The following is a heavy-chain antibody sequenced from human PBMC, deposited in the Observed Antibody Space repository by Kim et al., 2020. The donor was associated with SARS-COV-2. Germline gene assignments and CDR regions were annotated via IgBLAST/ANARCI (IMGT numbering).Heavy chain of an antibody. D-gene: IGHD6-13*01. J-gene: IGHJ4*02. Sequence: GGSLRLSCAASGFTFSSYAMHWVRQAPGKGLEWVAVISYDGSNKYYADSVKGRFTISRDNSKNTLYLQMNSLRAEDTAVYYCARDPSIAAAGTLDYWGQG. CDR2: ISYDGSNK. V-gene: IGHV3-30*04. CDR3: ARDPSIAAAGTLDY. CDR1: GFTFSSYA.